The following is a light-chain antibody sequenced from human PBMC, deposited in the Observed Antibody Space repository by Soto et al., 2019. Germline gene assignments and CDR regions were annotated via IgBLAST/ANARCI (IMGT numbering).Light chain of an antibody. V-gene: IGLV2-8*01. CDR1: SSDIGGAYNY. Sequence: QSALTQPASVSGSPGQSITISCTGTSSDIGGAYNYVSWYQQHAGKAPKLVIYEVTKRPSGVPDRFSGSKSANTASLTVSGLQAEDEADYYCSSFASSNTWVFGGGTKVTVL. J-gene: IGLJ3*02. CDR2: EVT. CDR3: SSFASSNTWV.